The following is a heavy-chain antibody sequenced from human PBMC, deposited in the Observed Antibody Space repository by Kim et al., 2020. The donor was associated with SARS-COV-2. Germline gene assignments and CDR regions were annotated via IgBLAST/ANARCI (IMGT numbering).Heavy chain of an antibody. D-gene: IGHD3-22*01. Sequence: KGRFTISRDNSKNTLYLQMNSLRAEDTAVYYCAKDKLIAYYYDSSTAFDIWGQGTMVTVSS. CDR3: AKDKLIAYYYDSSTAFDI. J-gene: IGHJ3*02. V-gene: IGHV3-23*01.